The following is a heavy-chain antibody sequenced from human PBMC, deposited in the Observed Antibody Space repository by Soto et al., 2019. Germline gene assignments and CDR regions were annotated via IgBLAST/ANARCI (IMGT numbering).Heavy chain of an antibody. V-gene: IGHV1-2*04. D-gene: IGHD6-13*01. CDR1: GYTFTSYP. CDR2: INPNSGGT. J-gene: IGHJ4*02. Sequence: ASVKVSCKASGYTFTSYPMHWVRQAPGHGLEWMGWINPNSGGTNYAQKFQGWVTMTRDTSIRTGYMELSRLRSDDTAVYYCERGDSSSHTRYFDYWGQGTLVTVSS. CDR3: ERGDSSSHTRYFDY.